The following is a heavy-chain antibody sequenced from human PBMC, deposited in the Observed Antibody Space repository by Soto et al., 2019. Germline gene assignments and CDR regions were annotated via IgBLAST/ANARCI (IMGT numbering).Heavy chain of an antibody. CDR3: ARPRYYYDSSGDYPPVWWFDP. Sequence: SVTVSCKASGGTFSSYAISWVRQAPGQGLEWMGGIIPIFGTANYAQKFQGRVTITADKSTSTAYMELSSLRSEDTAVYYCARPRYYYDSSGDYPPVWWFDPWGQGTRVTVSS. V-gene: IGHV1-69*06. CDR2: IIPIFGTA. CDR1: GGTFSSYA. D-gene: IGHD3-22*01. J-gene: IGHJ5*02.